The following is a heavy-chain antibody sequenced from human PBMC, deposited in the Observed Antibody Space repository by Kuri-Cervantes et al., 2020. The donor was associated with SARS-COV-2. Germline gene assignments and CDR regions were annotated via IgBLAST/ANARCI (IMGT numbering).Heavy chain of an antibody. Sequence: SETLSLTCTVSGGSISSYYWSWIRQPPGKGLEWIGYIYYSGSTNYNPSLKSRVTISVDTSKNRFSLKLSSVTAADTAVYYCARGSVVPAANDYWGQGTLVTVSS. CDR1: GGSISSYY. V-gene: IGHV4-59*12. J-gene: IGHJ4*02. CDR2: IYYSGST. D-gene: IGHD2-2*01. CDR3: ARGSVVPAANDY.